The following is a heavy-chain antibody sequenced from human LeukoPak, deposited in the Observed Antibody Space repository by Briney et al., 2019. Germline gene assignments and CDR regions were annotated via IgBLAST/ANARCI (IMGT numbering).Heavy chain of an antibody. Sequence: SETLSLTCAVYGGSFSGYYWTWIRQPPGKGLEWIGEINYSGSTNYNPSLKSRVTISVDTSKNQFSRKLSSVTAADTAVYYCARIVGALRDAFDIWGQGTMVTVSS. V-gene: IGHV4-34*01. CDR3: ARIVGALRDAFDI. CDR2: INYSGST. CDR1: GGSFSGYY. J-gene: IGHJ3*02. D-gene: IGHD1-26*01.